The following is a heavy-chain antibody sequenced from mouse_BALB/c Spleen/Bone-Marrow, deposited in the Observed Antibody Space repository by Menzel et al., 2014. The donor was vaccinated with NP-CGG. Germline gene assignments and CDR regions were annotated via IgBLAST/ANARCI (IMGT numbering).Heavy chain of an antibody. CDR3: ARGGIYYGMDY. J-gene: IGHJ4*01. V-gene: IGHV5-12*02. Sequence: DVKLVESGGGLVQPGGSLKLSCATSGFTFSDYYMYWVRQTPEKRLEWVAYISNGGGSTYYPDTVKGRFTISRDNAKXTLYLQMSRLKSEDTAMYYCARGGIYYGMDYWGQGTSVTVSS. CDR1: GFTFSDYY. CDR2: ISNGGGST.